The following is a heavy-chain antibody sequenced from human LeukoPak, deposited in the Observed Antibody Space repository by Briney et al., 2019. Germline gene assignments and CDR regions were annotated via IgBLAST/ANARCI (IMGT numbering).Heavy chain of an antibody. CDR3: AVKSDIVVVPATDAFDI. D-gene: IGHD2-2*01. V-gene: IGHV5-51*01. CDR1: GYSFTSYW. Sequence: GESLKISCKGSGYSFTSYWIGWVRQMPGKGLEWMGIIYPGDSDTRYSPSFQGQVTISADKSISTAYLQWSSLKASDTAMYYCAVKSDIVVVPATDAFDIWGQGTMVTVSS. CDR2: IYPGDSDT. J-gene: IGHJ3*02.